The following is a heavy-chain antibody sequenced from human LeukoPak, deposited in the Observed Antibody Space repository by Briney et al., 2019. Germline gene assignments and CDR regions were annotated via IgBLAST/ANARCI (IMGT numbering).Heavy chain of an antibody. CDR2: INTSGGST. CDR1: GYTFTSYY. Sequence: GASVKVSCKASGYTFTSYYMHWVRQAPGQGLGWMGIINTSGGSTSYAQKFQGRVTMTRDTATSTVYMELSSLRSEDTAVYYCARDFRIRITMVRGVAGGYWGQGTLVTVSS. D-gene: IGHD3-10*01. J-gene: IGHJ4*02. V-gene: IGHV1-46*01. CDR3: ARDFRIRITMVRGVAGGY.